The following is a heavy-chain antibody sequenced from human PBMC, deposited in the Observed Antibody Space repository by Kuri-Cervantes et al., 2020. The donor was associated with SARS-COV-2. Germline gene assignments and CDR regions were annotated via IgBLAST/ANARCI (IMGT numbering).Heavy chain of an antibody. D-gene: IGHD3-10*01. V-gene: IGHV3-21*01. CDR1: GFTFRSFS. J-gene: IGHJ4*02. CDR2: ISSSSSYI. Sequence: LSLPCAASGFTFRSFSMNWVRQAPGKGLEWVSSISSSSSYIYYADSVKGRFTISRDNANNSLYLQMNSLRAEDTAVYYCARDRSFTPYYWGQGTLVTVSS. CDR3: ARDRSFTPYY.